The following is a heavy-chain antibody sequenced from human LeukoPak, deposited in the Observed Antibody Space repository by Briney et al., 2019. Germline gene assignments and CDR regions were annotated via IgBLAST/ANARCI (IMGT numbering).Heavy chain of an antibody. Sequence: GGSLRLSCEASGFTFSSYAMSWVRQAPGKGLEWVSAISGSGGSTYYADYVKGRFTISRDNSKNTLYLQMNSLRAEDTAVYYCAKVVVGDDFWSGYYSDYWGQGTLVTVPS. CDR3: AKVVVGDDFWSGYYSDY. CDR2: ISGSGGST. D-gene: IGHD3-3*01. J-gene: IGHJ4*02. V-gene: IGHV3-23*01. CDR1: GFTFSSYA.